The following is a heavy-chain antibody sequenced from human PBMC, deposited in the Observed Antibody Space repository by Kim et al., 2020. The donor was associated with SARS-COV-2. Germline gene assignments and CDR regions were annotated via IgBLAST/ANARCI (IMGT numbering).Heavy chain of an antibody. V-gene: IGHV3-30*04. D-gene: IGHD3-3*01. CDR2: ISYDGSNK. J-gene: IGHJ5*02. CDR3: AREITIFGVGWFDP. CDR1: GFTFSSYA. Sequence: GGSLRLSCAASGFTFSSYAMHWVRQAPGKGLEWVAVISYDGSNKYYVDSVKGRFTISRDNSKNTLYLQMNSLRAEDTAVYYCAREITIFGVGWFDPWGQGTLVTVSS.